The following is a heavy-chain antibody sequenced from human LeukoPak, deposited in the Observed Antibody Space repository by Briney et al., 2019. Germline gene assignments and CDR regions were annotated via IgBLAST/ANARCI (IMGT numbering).Heavy chain of an antibody. CDR1: GFTFSSYD. V-gene: IGHV3-48*03. D-gene: IGHD2-15*01. Sequence: GRSLRLSCAASGFTFSSYDMNWVRQAPGKGLDWVSYISSSGTTIYYADSVKGRFTISRDNAKNSLYLQMNSLRAEDTAVYYCARVGVVVAATGNLWFDPWGQGTLVTVSS. CDR2: ISSSGTTI. CDR3: ARVGVVVAATGNLWFDP. J-gene: IGHJ5*02.